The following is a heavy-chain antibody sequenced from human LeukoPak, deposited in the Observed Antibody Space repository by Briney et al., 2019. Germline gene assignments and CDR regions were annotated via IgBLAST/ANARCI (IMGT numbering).Heavy chain of an antibody. CDR1: GYTLTELS. CDR2: FDPEDGET. J-gene: IGHJ4*02. V-gene: IGHV1-24*01. Sequence: ASVKVSCKVSGYTLTELSVHWVRQAPGKGLEWMGGFDPEDGETIYAQKFQGRVTMTEDTSTDTAYMELSSLRSEDTAVYYCATVEAVFEWELLVYWGQGTLVTVSS. D-gene: IGHD1-26*01. CDR3: ATVEAVFEWELLVY.